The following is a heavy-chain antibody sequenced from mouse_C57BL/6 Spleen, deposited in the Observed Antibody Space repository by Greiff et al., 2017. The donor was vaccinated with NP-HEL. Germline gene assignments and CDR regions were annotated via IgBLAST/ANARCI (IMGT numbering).Heavy chain of an antibody. V-gene: IGHV1-19*01. Sequence: VQLQQSGPVLVKPGASVKMSCKASGHTFTDYYMNWVKQSHGKSLEWIGVINPYNGGTSYNQKFKGKATLTVDKSSSTAYMELNSLTSEDSAVYYCANYYGRGYFDVWGTGTTVTVSS. CDR1: GHTFTDYY. CDR2: INPYNGGT. D-gene: IGHD1-1*01. J-gene: IGHJ1*03. CDR3: ANYYGRGYFDV.